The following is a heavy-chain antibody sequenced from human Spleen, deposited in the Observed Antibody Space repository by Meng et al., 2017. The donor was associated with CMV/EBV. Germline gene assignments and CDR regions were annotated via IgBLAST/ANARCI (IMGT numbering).Heavy chain of an antibody. CDR2: ISYDGSNK. D-gene: IGHD6-13*01. Sequence: GESLKISCAASGFTFSSYAMHWVRQAPGKGLEWVAVISYDGSNKYYADSVKGRFTISRDNTKNSLSLEMNSLRVEDTAIYYCARISGSSWLSFYFDSWGQGTLVTVSS. V-gene: IGHV3-30*04. J-gene: IGHJ4*02. CDR3: ARISGSSWLSFYFDS. CDR1: GFTFSSYA.